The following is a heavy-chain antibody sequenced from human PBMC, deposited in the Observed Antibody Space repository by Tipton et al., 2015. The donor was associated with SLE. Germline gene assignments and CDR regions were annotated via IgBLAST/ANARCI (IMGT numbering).Heavy chain of an antibody. D-gene: IGHD2/OR15-2a*01. CDR2: ISWNSDGI. Sequence: SLRLSCVGSGFNFYDFAMHWVRQAPGKGLEWVSSISWNSDGIVYAESVKGRFTISRDNAKNVVYLQMNSLRSEDTALYYCARGRVAFITYHFGMDVWGQGTTVTVSS. J-gene: IGHJ6*02. CDR1: GFNFYDFA. CDR3: ARGRVAFITYHFGMDV. V-gene: IGHV3-9*01.